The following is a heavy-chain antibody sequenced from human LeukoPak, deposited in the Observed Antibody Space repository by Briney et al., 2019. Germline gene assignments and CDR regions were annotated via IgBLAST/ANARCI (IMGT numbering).Heavy chain of an antibody. CDR3: ARAEGTAYYFDY. D-gene: IGHD1-1*01. J-gene: IGHJ4*02. V-gene: IGHV4-34*01. CDR2: INHSGST. CDR1: GGSFSSYY. Sequence: SETLSLTCAVYGGSFSSYYWSWIRQPPGKGLEWIGEINHSGSTNYNPSLKSRVTISVDTSKNQFSLKLSSVTAADTAVYYCARAEGTAYYFDYWGQGTLVTVSS.